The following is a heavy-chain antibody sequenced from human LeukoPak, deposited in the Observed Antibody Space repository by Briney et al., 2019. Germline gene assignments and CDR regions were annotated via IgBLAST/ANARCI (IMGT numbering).Heavy chain of an antibody. Sequence: SVKVSCKASGGTFNHFGINWVRQAPGQGLEWMGRIIPILGIANYAQKFQGRVTITADKSTSTAYMELSSLRSEDTAVYYCASELWGYGGYGVLYYFDYWGQGTLVTVSS. D-gene: IGHD4-17*01. CDR2: IIPILGIA. CDR1: GGTFNHFG. V-gene: IGHV1-69*04. CDR3: ASELWGYGGYGVLYYFDY. J-gene: IGHJ4*02.